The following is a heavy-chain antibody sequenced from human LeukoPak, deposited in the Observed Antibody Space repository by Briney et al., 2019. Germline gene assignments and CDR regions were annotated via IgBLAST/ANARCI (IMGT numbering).Heavy chain of an antibody. D-gene: IGHD3-16*01. J-gene: IGHJ1*01. Sequence: GGSLRLSCAASGFTFSSYWMSWVRQAPGKGLEWGANIKQDGSEKYYVDSVKGRFTTSRDNAKNSLYLQMNSPRAEDPAVYYCARDGGVVTIKSKRAEYFQHWGQGTLVTVSS. CDR3: ARDGGVVTIKSKRAEYFQH. CDR1: GFTFSSYW. V-gene: IGHV3-7*03. CDR2: IKQDGSEK.